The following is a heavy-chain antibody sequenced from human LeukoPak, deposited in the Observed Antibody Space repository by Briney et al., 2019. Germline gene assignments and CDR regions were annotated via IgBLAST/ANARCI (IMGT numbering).Heavy chain of an antibody. D-gene: IGHD2-2*01. V-gene: IGHV1-69*05. Sequence: SVKVSCKASGGTFSSYAIRWVRQAPGQGLEWMGGIIPIFGTANYAQKFQGRVTITTDESTSTAYMELSSLRSEDTAVYYCACSIVVVPAAMNAFDIWGQGTMVTVSS. J-gene: IGHJ3*02. CDR2: IIPIFGTA. CDR3: ACSIVVVPAAMNAFDI. CDR1: GGTFSSYA.